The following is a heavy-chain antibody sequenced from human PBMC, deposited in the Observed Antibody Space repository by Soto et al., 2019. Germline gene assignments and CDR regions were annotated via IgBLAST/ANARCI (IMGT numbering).Heavy chain of an antibody. CDR1: GYIFTDYH. V-gene: IGHV1-2*02. CDR2: INTDNGGA. CDR3: AKERGRNALYPSYIWFDT. Sequence: QVQLVQSGAEVKKPGASVKVSCKASGYIFTDYHIHWVRQAPGQGLAFMGWINTDNGGAGSAQQFQGRVTVTRDTSITTVYLELRNLRSDDTALYFCAKERGRNALYPSYIWFDTWGQGTLIAVSS. J-gene: IGHJ5*02.